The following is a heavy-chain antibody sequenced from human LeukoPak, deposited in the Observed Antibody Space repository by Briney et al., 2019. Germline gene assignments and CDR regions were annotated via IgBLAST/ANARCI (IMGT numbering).Heavy chain of an antibody. CDR3: ARRVAGALFDY. CDR1: GGSISSYY. Sequence: PSETLSLTCTVSGGSISSYYWSWIRQPPGKGLEWVGYIYNSRYTNYNPSLKSRVTISVDTSKNQFSLNLSSVTAADTAVYYCARRVAGALFDYWGQGALVTVSS. CDR2: IYNSRYT. V-gene: IGHV4-59*01. J-gene: IGHJ4*02. D-gene: IGHD6-13*01.